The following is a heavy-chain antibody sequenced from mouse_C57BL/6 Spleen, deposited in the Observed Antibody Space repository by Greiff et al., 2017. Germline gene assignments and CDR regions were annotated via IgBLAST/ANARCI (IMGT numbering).Heavy chain of an antibody. V-gene: IGHV1-85*01. J-gene: IGHJ3*01. CDR3: AAREGYYGSSPAWFAY. D-gene: IGHD1-1*01. CDR2: IYPRDGST. Sequence: VKLLESGPELVKPGASVKLSCKASGYTFTSYDINWVKQRPGQGLEWIGWIYPRDGSTKYNEKFKGKATLTVDTSSSTAYMELHSLTSEDSAVYFCAAREGYYGSSPAWFAYWGQGTLVTVSA. CDR1: GYTFTSYD.